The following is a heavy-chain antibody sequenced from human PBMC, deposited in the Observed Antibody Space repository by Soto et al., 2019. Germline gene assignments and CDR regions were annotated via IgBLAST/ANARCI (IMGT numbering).Heavy chain of an antibody. CDR1: GGSFSGYY. V-gene: IGHV4-34*01. CDR2: INHSGST. D-gene: IGHD6-13*01. J-gene: IGHJ6*02. CDR3: ARGDTAIAAAGTWYYYYGMDV. Sequence: ETLSLTCAVYGGSFSGYYWSWIRRPPGKGLEWIGEINHSGSTNYNPSLKSRVTISVDTSKNQFSLKLSSVTAADTAVYYCARGDTAIAAAGTWYYYYGMDVWGQGTTVTVSS.